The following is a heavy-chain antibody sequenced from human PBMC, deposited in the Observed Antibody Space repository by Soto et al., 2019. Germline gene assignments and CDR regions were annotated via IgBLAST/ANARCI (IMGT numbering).Heavy chain of an antibody. CDR3: AKHSEAYSRYGMDV. J-gene: IGHJ6*02. CDR1: GFSFSNYA. CDR2: LSGSGGST. V-gene: IGHV3-23*01. D-gene: IGHD5-18*01. Sequence: EVQLLESGGGLVQPGGSLRLSCAASGFSFSNYAMSWVRQAAGKGLEWVSSLSGSGGSTYYADSVTGRFTISRDNSKITLYLQMNSPGAEDTAVYYCAKHSEAYSRYGMDVWGQGTTVTVSS.